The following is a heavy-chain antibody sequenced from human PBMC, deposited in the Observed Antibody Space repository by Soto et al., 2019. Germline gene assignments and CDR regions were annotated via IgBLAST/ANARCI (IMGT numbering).Heavy chain of an antibody. CDR2: IIPIFGTA. Sequence: QVQLVQSGAEVKKPGSSVKVSCKSSGGTFSSYAISWVRQAPGQGLEWMGGIIPIFGTANYAQKFQGRVTITADESTSTAYMELSSLRSEDTAVYYCARGSCGGEFYSGSDAFDIWGQGTMVTVSS. CDR3: ARGSCGGEFYSGSDAFDI. V-gene: IGHV1-69*01. D-gene: IGHD2-21*01. J-gene: IGHJ3*02. CDR1: GGTFSSYA.